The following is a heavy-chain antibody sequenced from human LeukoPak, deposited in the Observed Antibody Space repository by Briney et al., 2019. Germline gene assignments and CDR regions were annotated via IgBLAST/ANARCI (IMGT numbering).Heavy chain of an antibody. CDR1: GGTFSSYA. J-gene: IGHJ4*02. V-gene: IGHV1-69*13. D-gene: IGHD1-14*01. CDR3: ARNGDPRYIIDY. CDR2: IIPIFGTA. Sequence: SVKVSCKASGGTFSSYAISWVRQAPGQGLEWMGGIIPIFGTANYAQKFQGRVTITADESTSTAYMELRSLRSDDTAVYYCARNGDPRYIIDYWGQGTLVTVSS.